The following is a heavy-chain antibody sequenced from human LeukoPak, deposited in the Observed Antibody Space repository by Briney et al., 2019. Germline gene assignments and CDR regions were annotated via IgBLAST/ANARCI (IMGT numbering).Heavy chain of an antibody. CDR1: GFTFSSYS. CDR2: ISSSSSYI. V-gene: IGHV3-21*01. D-gene: IGHD2-2*01. J-gene: IGHJ4*02. CDR3: ASARGGVVVPAVHFDY. Sequence: GGSLRLSCAAPGFTFSSYSMNWVRQAPGKGLEWVSSISSSSSYIYYADSVKGRFTISRDNAKNSLYLQMNSLRAEDTAVYYCASARGGVVVPAVHFDYWGQGTLVTVSS.